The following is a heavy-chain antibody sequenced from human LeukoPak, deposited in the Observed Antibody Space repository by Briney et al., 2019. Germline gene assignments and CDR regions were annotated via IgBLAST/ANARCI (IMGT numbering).Heavy chain of an antibody. Sequence: GGSLRLSCAVSGFTFSSHNMNWGRQAPGKGLEWVSHITGSSSTIYYADSVKGRFTISRDNGKNSLYLQMDSLRDEDTAVYYCARSVTGQRAFDIWGQGTMVTVSS. J-gene: IGHJ3*02. CDR2: ITGSSSTI. CDR3: ARSVTGQRAFDI. D-gene: IGHD6-19*01. CDR1: GFTFSSHN. V-gene: IGHV3-48*02.